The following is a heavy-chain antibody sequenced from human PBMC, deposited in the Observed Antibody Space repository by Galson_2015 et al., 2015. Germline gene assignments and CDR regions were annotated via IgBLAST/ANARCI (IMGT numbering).Heavy chain of an antibody. CDR2: ISAYNGNT. D-gene: IGHD2-2*01. J-gene: IGHJ6*03. CDR1: GYTFTSYG. CDR3: ARVQYQLLRRNYYYYYMDV. Sequence: SVKVSCKASGYTFTSYGISWVRQAPGQGLEWMGWISAYNGNTNYAQKLQGRVTMTTDTSTSTAYMELRSLRSDDTAVYYCARVQYQLLRRNYYYYYMDVWGQGTLVTVSS. V-gene: IGHV1-18*01.